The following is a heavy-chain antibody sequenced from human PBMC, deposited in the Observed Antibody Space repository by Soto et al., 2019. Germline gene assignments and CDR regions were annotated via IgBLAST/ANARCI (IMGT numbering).Heavy chain of an antibody. CDR3: ARHGWIATAGKGRGNWFDP. CDR1: GYSFTSYW. D-gene: IGHD6-13*01. V-gene: IGHV5-51*01. CDR2: IYPGDSDT. J-gene: IGHJ5*02. Sequence: EVQLVQPGAKVKKPGESLKISCKGSGYSFTSYWIGWVRQMPGKGLEWMGIIYPGDSDTRYSPSFQGQVTISADKSISTAYLQWSSLKASDTGMYYCARHGWIATAGKGRGNWFDPWGQGTLVTVSS.